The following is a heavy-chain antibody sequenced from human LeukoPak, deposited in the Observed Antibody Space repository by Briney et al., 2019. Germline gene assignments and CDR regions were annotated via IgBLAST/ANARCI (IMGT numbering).Heavy chain of an antibody. CDR3: SRDTITVTTPYFDY. V-gene: IGHV1-2*02. Sequence: ASVKVSCKASGYTFTGYYIDWVRQAPGQGLEWMGWINSDSGGTNYAQKFQGRVTMTRDTSTSTAYMELSSLRSDDTAFYYCSRDTITVTTPYFDYWGQGTLVTVPS. CDR1: GYTFTGYY. CDR2: INSDSGGT. D-gene: IGHD4-17*01. J-gene: IGHJ4*02.